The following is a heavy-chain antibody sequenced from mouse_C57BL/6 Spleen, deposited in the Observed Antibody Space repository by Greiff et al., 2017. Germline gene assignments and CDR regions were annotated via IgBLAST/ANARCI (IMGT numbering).Heavy chain of an antibody. CDR3: ARGAGYYYAMDY. CDR1: GYTFTSYW. Sequence: VQLQQPGAELVKPGASVKLSCKASGYTFTSYWMHWVKQRPGQGLVWIGMIHPNSGSTNYNEKFKSKATLTVDKSSSTAYMQLSSLTSEDSAVYYCARGAGYYYAMDYWGQGTSVTVSS. V-gene: IGHV1-64*01. D-gene: IGHD3-3*01. J-gene: IGHJ4*01. CDR2: IHPNSGST.